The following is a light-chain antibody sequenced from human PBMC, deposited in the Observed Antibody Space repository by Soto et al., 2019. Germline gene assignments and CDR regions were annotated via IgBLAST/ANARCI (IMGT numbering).Light chain of an antibody. CDR1: QSVTSTY. V-gene: IGKV3-20*01. CDR2: GAS. CDR3: QYHGRSPPWT. J-gene: IGKJ1*01. Sequence: EIVLTQFPGTLSLSPVERATLSCRASQSVTSTYIAWYQQIPGQAPRLLMYGASSRATGIPDRFSGSGSGTDFTLTISRLEPEDFAEYYCQYHGRSPPWTFGQGTKVETK.